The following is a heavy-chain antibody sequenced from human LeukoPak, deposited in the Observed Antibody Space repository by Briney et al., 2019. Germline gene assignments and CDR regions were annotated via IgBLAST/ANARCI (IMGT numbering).Heavy chain of an antibody. V-gene: IGHV4-34*01. J-gene: IGHJ6*02. Sequence: PSETLSLTCAVYGGSFSGYYWSWIRQPPGKGLEWIGEINHSGSTNYNPSLKSRVTISVDTSKNQFSLKLSSVTAADTAVYYCARVKGCSSTSCYTRSLRYYGMDAWGQGTTVTVSS. CDR3: ARVKGCSSTSCYTRSLRYYGMDA. CDR2: INHSGST. CDR1: GGSFSGYY. D-gene: IGHD2-2*02.